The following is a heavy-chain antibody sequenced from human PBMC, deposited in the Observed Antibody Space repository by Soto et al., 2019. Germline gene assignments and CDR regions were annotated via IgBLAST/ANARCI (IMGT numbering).Heavy chain of an antibody. Sequence: GGSLRLSCAASGFTFSSFGMHWVRQAPGKGLEWVAVISFDGSNKYYADSVKGRFSISRDNSKNTLFLQMDSLRAEDTAVYYCAKDSMGDHYGMDVWGQGTTVTVSS. CDR3: AKDSMGDHYGMDV. CDR1: GFTFSSFG. J-gene: IGHJ6*02. V-gene: IGHV3-30*18. D-gene: IGHD1-26*01. CDR2: ISFDGSNK.